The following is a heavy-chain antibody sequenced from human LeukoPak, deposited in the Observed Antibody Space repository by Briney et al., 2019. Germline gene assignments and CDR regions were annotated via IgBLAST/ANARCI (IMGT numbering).Heavy chain of an antibody. CDR1: GFTFSSYA. D-gene: IGHD6-13*01. CDR3: ARDARSSSWFDIDY. J-gene: IGHJ4*02. Sequence: QPGGSLRFSCAASGFTFSSYAMHWVRQAPGKGLEWVAVISYDGSNKYYADSVKGRFTISRVNSKNTLYLQMNSLRAEDTAVYYCARDARSSSWFDIDYWGQGTLVTVSS. V-gene: IGHV3-30*04. CDR2: ISYDGSNK.